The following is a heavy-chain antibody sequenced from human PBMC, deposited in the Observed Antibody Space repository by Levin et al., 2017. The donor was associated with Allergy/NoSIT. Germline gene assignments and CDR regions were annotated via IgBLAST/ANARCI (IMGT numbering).Heavy chain of an antibody. D-gene: IGHD6-13*01. CDR3: ARATSSWYPIDY. J-gene: IGHJ4*02. V-gene: IGHV3-48*03. CDR1: GFTLSSYE. CDR2: ISSSSSSM. Sequence: GGSLRLSCAASGFTLSSYEMNWVRQAPGKGLEWLSYISSSSSSMYYVDSVKGRFTISRDNAKTSLYLQMHSLRAEDTAVYFCARATSSWYPIDYWGQGTLVTVSS.